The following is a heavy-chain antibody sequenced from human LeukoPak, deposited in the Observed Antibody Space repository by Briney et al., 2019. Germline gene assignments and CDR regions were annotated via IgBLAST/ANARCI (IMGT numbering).Heavy chain of an antibody. Sequence: GGSLRLSCAASGFTFSSFEMNWVRQAPGKVLEWLSYISISGSTIYYADSVKGRFTISRDNAKNSLYLQMNSLRAEDTAVYYCARSGWYYDILTGFDYRGQGTLVTVSS. CDR3: ARSGWYYDILTGFDY. V-gene: IGHV3-48*03. CDR2: ISISGSTI. J-gene: IGHJ4*02. CDR1: GFTFSSFE. D-gene: IGHD3-9*01.